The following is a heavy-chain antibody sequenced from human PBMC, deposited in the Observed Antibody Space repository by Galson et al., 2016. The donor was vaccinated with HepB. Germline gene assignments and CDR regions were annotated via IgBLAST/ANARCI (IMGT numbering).Heavy chain of an antibody. V-gene: IGHV3-30*18. CDR3: VKVGHYWGDFDY. D-gene: IGHD7-27*01. Sequence: SLRLSCAASGFTFSYHGMHWVRQAPGKGREGVAVITYDGGKTNYADFVKGRFTISRDTSKKTLYLQMNSLRPEDTAIYYCVKVGHYWGDFDYWGQGTLVTVSS. J-gene: IGHJ4*02. CDR1: GFTFSYHG. CDR2: ITYDGGKT.